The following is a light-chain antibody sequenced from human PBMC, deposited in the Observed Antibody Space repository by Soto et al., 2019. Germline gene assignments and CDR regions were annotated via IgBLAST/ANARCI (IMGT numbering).Light chain of an antibody. CDR3: CSFAGSNTFWV. J-gene: IGLJ3*02. CDR1: SSDVGGYNY. Sequence: QSALTQPRSVSGSPGQSVTISCTGTSSDVGGYNYVSWYQQHPSKAPKLIIYDVTKRPSGVPDRFSGSKSGNTASLTISGLQAEDEADYYCCSFAGSNTFWVFGGGTKLTVL. CDR2: DVT. V-gene: IGLV2-11*01.